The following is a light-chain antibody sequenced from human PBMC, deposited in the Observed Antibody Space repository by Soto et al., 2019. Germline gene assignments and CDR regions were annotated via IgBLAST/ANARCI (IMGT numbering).Light chain of an antibody. Sequence: QSVLTQPASVSGSPGQSITISCTGTSSDIGAYNFVSWYQQHPGKAPKLMLYDVNIRPSGVSNRCSGSKSGNTASLNISGIQAEDEADYYCTSWTTSNTMIFGGGTKLAVL. CDR1: SSDIGAYNF. CDR3: TSWTTSNTMI. J-gene: IGLJ2*01. V-gene: IGLV2-14*03. CDR2: DVN.